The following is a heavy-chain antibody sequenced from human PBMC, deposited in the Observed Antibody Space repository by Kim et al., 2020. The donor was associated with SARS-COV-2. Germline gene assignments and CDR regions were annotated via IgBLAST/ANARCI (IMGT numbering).Heavy chain of an antibody. CDR3: AAEGLRFGDLLFDY. Sequence: GGSLRLSCAASGFTFSSYGMHWVRQAPGKGLEWVAVIWYDGSNKYYADSVKGRFTISRDNSKNTLYLQMNSLRAEDTAVYYCAAEGLRFGDLLFDYWGQGTLVTVSS. J-gene: IGHJ4*02. CDR2: IWYDGSNK. CDR1: GFTFSSYG. D-gene: IGHD3-10*01. V-gene: IGHV3-33*01.